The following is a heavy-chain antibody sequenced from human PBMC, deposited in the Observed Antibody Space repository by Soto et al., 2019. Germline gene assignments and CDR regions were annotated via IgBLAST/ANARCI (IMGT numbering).Heavy chain of an antibody. V-gene: IGHV3-21*01. D-gene: IGHD5-18*01. J-gene: IGHJ6*02. CDR2: VSSSSSHI. CDR3: ARDGETAIVRYSGMAV. Sequence: QAPGKGLEWVSSVSSSSSHIYYADSVKGRFTISRDNADNSLYLQMNSLRDEDTAVYYCARDGETAIVRYSGMAVWGQGTTVTVSS.